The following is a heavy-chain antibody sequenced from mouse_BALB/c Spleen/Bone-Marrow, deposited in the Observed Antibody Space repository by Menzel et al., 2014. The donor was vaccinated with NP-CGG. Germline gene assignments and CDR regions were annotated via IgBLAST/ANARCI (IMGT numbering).Heavy chain of an antibody. J-gene: IGHJ2*01. V-gene: IGHV14-3*02. Sequence: VQLKQSGAELVKPGASVKLSCTASGFNIKDTYMHWVKQMPEQGLEWIGRIDPANGNTKYDPKFQGKATITADTSSNTAYLQLSSLTSEDTAVYYCARYYYGYYFDYWGQGTTLTVSS. CDR1: GFNIKDTY. CDR3: ARYYYGYYFDY. D-gene: IGHD1-2*01. CDR2: IDPANGNT.